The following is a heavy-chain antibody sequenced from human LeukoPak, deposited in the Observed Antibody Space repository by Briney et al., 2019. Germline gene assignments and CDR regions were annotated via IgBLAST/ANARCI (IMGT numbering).Heavy chain of an antibody. CDR3: ARDACSYYFDF. D-gene: IGHD2-15*01. CDR1: GGIFTSYA. Sequence: SVKVSCKASGGIFTSYAFSWVREAPGPGREGMGRVIPTFHTVSYAQKFQGRVTITTDDSTSTAHMELSSLTSEDTAVYFCARDACSYYFDFRGRGTLLTVSS. V-gene: IGHV1-69*05. CDR2: VIPTFHTV. J-gene: IGHJ4*02.